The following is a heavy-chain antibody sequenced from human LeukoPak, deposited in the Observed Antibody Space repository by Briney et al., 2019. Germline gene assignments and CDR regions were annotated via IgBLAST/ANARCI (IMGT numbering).Heavy chain of an antibody. Sequence: LVKVSCKASGGTFSSYAISWVRQAPGQGLEWMGGIIPIFGTANYAQKFQGRVTITTDESTSTAYMELSSLRSEDTAVYYCARDRRHCSSTSCYGGDAFDIWGQGTMVTVSS. J-gene: IGHJ3*02. V-gene: IGHV1-69*05. CDR1: GGTFSSYA. CDR2: IIPIFGTA. CDR3: ARDRRHCSSTSCYGGDAFDI. D-gene: IGHD2-2*01.